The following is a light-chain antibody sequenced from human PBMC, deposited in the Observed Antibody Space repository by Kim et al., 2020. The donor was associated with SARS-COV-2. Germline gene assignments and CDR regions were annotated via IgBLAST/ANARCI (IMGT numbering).Light chain of an antibody. Sequence: QSALTQPASVSASPGQSITISCTGTNSDVGGYNYVSWYQQHPGKAPKFLIYDVTSRPSGVSNRFSGSKSGNTASLTISGLQAEDEADYFCTSYTTSRTFVFGTGTKVTVL. V-gene: IGLV2-14*01. CDR3: TSYTTSRTFV. J-gene: IGLJ1*01. CDR1: NSDVGGYNY. CDR2: DVT.